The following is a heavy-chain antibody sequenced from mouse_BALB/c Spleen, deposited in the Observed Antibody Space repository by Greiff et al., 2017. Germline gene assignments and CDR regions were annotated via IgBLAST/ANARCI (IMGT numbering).Heavy chain of an antibody. CDR2: INPYNDGT. J-gene: IGHJ1*01. CDR1: GYTFTSYV. V-gene: IGHV1-14*01. CDR3: ARTPPSYYGNWYFDV. D-gene: IGHD1-1*01. Sequence: VQLKQSGPELVKPGASVKMSCKASGYTFTSYVMHWVKQKPGQGLEWIGYINPYNDGTKYNEKFKGKATLTSDKSSSTAYMELSSLTSEDSAVYYCARTPPSYYGNWYFDVWGAGTTVTVSS.